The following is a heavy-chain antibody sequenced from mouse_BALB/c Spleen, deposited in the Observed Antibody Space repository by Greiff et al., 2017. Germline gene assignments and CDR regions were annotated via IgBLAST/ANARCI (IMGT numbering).Heavy chain of an antibody. CDR1: GYSITSGYY. CDR2: ISYDGSN. CDR3: ARGDGYYRGYAMDY. D-gene: IGHD2-3*01. J-gene: IGHJ4*01. V-gene: IGHV3-6*02. Sequence: ESGPGLVKPSQSLSLTCSVTGYSITSGYYWNWIRQFPGNKLEWMGYISYDGSNNYNPSLKNRISITRDTSKNQFFLKLNSVTTEDTATYYCARGDGYYRGYAMDYWGQGTSVTVSS.